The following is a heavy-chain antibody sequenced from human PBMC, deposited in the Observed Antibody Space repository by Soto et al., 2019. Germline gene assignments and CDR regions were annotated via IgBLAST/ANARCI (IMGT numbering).Heavy chain of an antibody. V-gene: IGHV4-34*01. CDR3: ARAHLRGYDNSTGYIHY. Sequence: QVQLQQWGAGLLKPSETLSLTCAVYGGSFSGYYWSWIRQPPGKGLEWIGEINHSGSTNYHPSLKGPDPISLDTTKNQFSLNLRSAAAAATTVYYRARAHLRGYDNSTGYIHYWGQGTLVTVSS. D-gene: IGHD3-9*01. CDR1: GGSFSGYY. J-gene: IGHJ4*02. CDR2: INHSGST.